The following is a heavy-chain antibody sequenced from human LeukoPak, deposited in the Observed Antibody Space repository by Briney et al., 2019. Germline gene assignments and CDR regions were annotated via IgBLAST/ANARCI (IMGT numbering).Heavy chain of an antibody. CDR2: IYYSGDT. CDR1: GGSISSSSYY. D-gene: IGHD6-13*01. V-gene: IGHV4-39*01. CDR3: ARHVPLAAAGGFDY. Sequence: SETLSLTCTVSGGSISSSSYYWGWIRQPPGKGLEWIGSIYYSGDTYYSPSLKSRVTISVDTSKSHFSLEVRSVTATDTAVYYCARHVPLAAAGGFDYWGQGTLVTVSS. J-gene: IGHJ4*02.